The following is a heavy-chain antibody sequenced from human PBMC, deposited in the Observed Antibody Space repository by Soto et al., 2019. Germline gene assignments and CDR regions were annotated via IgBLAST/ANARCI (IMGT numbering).Heavy chain of an antibody. Sequence: QVQLQESGPGLVKPSETLSLTCTVSGGSISSYYWSWIRQPPGKGLEWIGYIYYSGSTNYNPSLKSRVTISVDTSKNQFSLKLSSVTAADTAVYYCARGDISVSDYWGQGTLVTDSS. J-gene: IGHJ4*02. CDR3: ARGDISVSDY. V-gene: IGHV4-59*01. CDR2: IYYSGST. D-gene: IGHD5-12*01. CDR1: GGSISSYY.